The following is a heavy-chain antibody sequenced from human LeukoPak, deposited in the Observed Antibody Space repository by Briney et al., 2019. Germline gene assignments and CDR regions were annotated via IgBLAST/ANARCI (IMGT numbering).Heavy chain of an antibody. D-gene: IGHD2-2*01. J-gene: IGHJ4*02. CDR1: GFTFSNYA. CDR2: ISGSGGST. CDR3: AKDVGCSSTSCYRSFDY. Sequence: GGSLRLSCAASGFTFSNYAMSWVRQAPGKGLEWVSAISGSGGSTYYADSVKGRFTISRDNSKNTLYLQMNSLRAEDTAVYYCAKDVGCSSTSCYRSFDYWGQGTLVTVSS. V-gene: IGHV3-23*01.